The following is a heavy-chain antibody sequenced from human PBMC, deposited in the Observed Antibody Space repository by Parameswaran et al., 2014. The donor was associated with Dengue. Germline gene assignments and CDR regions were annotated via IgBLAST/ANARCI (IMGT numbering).Heavy chain of an antibody. D-gene: IGHD3-3*01. Sequence: RWIRQPPGKGLEWIGEINHSGSTNYNPSLKSRVTISVDTSKNQFSLKLSSVTAADTAVYYCARGITIFVGVWGQGTTVTVSS. CDR3: ARGITIFVGV. J-gene: IGHJ6*02. V-gene: IGHV4-34*01. CDR2: INHSGST.